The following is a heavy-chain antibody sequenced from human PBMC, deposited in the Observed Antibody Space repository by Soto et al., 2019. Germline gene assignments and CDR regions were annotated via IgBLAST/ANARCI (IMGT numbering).Heavy chain of an antibody. CDR3: ARVVGGYYAMDV. D-gene: IGHD2-15*01. Sequence: ASVKVSCKASGYTFTSYGISWVRQAPGQGLEWMGWISAYNGNTNYAQKLQGRVTMTTDTSTSTAYMALRSLSSDDTAVYYCARVVGGYYAMDVWGQGTTVTVSS. V-gene: IGHV1-18*04. CDR2: ISAYNGNT. CDR1: GYTFTSYG. J-gene: IGHJ6*02.